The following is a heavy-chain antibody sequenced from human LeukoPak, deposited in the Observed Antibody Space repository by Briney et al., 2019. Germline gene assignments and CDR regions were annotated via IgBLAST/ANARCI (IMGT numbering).Heavy chain of an antibody. Sequence: GESLKISCKGSGYSFTSYWIGWVRQMPGKDLEWMGIIYPGDSDTRYSPSFQGQVTISADKSISTAYLQWSSLKASDTAMYYCARLDRAGYCSGGSCLESDYFDYWGQGTLVTVSS. V-gene: IGHV5-51*01. D-gene: IGHD2-15*01. J-gene: IGHJ4*02. CDR1: GYSFTSYW. CDR3: ARLDRAGYCSGGSCLESDYFDY. CDR2: IYPGDSDT.